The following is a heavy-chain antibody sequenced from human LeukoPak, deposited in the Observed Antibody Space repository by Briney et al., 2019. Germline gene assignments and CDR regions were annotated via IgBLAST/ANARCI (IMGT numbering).Heavy chain of an antibody. D-gene: IGHD6-13*01. V-gene: IGHV1-3*01. Sequence: GASVKVSCKASGGTFSSYAISWVRQAPGQGLEWMGWINAGNGNTKYSQKFQGRVTITRDTSASTAYMELSSLRSEDTAVYYCARGRIAAAGMYYWGQGTLVTVSS. CDR2: INAGNGNT. CDR3: ARGRIAAAGMYY. CDR1: GGTFSSYA. J-gene: IGHJ4*02.